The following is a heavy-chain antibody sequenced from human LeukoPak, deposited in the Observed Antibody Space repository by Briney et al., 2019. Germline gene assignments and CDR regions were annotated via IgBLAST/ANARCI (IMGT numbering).Heavy chain of an antibody. V-gene: IGHV1-2*06. CDR2: INPNSGGT. J-gene: IGHJ6*02. D-gene: IGHD2-2*02. CDR3: ARGGRLGYCSSTSCYSHYYGMDV. CDR1: GYTFTGYY. Sequence: ASVKVSCKASGYTFTGYYMHWVRQAPGQGLEWMGRINPNSGGTNYAQKFQGRVTMTRDTSISTAYMELSMLRSDDTAVYYCARGGRLGYCSSTSCYSHYYGMDVWGQGTTVTVSS.